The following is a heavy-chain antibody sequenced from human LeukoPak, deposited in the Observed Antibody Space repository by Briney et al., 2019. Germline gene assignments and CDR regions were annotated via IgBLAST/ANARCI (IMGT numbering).Heavy chain of an antibody. CDR1: GGSFSGYY. Sequence: SETLSLTCAVYGGSFSGYYWSWIRQPPGKGLEWIGEINHSGSTNYNPSLKSRVTISVDTSKNQFSLKLSSVTAADTAVYYCARTPRLRCDKGGMDVWGKGTTVTVSS. CDR2: INHSGST. V-gene: IGHV4-34*01. J-gene: IGHJ6*04. CDR3: ARTPRLRCDKGGMDV. D-gene: IGHD2-2*02.